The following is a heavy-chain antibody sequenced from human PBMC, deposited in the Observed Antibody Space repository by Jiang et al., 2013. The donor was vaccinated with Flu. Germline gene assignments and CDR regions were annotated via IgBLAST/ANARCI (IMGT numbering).Heavy chain of an antibody. D-gene: IGHD6-13*01. J-gene: IGHJ4*02. CDR2: TYYRSKWYN. CDR1: GDSVSSNSAA. Sequence: QTLSLTCAISGDSVSSNSAAWNWIRQSPSRGLEWLGRTYYRSKWYNDYAVSVKSRITINPDTSKNQFSLQLNSVTPEDTAVYYCARVLIRLRLWGSSQYYFDYWGQGTLVTVSS. V-gene: IGHV6-1*01. CDR3: ARVLIRLRLWGSSQYYFDY.